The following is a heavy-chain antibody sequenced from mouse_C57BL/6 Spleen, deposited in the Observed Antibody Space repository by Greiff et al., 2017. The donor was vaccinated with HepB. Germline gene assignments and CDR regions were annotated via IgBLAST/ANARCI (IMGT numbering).Heavy chain of an antibody. CDR2: IYPGDGDT. J-gene: IGHJ2*01. V-gene: IGHV1-80*01. Sequence: VQLQESGAELVKPGASVKISCKASGYAFSSYWMNWVKQRPGKGLEWIGQIYPGDGDTNYNGKFKGKATLTADKSSSTAYMQLSSLTSEDSAVYFCARGEDYGSVDYWGQGTTLTVSS. CDR3: ARGEDYGSVDY. D-gene: IGHD1-1*01. CDR1: GYAFSSYW.